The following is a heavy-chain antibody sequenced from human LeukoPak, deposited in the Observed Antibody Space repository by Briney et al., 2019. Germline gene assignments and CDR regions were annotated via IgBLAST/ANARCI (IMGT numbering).Heavy chain of an antibody. CDR2: ISGSGGSR. V-gene: IGHV3-23*01. J-gene: IGHJ4*02. D-gene: IGHD1-26*01. Sequence: GGSLRLSCAASGFTFSSYAMSWVRQAPGKGLEWVSGISGSGGSRYYADSMKGRFTISRDNSKNTLYVQMNSLRAEDTAVYYCAKERSGGYGTYYFDYWGEGAMVTVSS. CDR1: GFTFSSYA. CDR3: AKERSGGYGTYYFDY.